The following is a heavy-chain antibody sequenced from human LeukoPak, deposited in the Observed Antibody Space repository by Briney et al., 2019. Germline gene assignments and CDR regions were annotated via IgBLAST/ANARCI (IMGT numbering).Heavy chain of an antibody. D-gene: IGHD3-10*01. V-gene: IGHV4-39*02. CDR1: GGSIGSSSYY. Sequence: SETLSLTCTVSGGSIGSSSYYWGWIRQPPGKGQEWIGSIFRTGSTYYTASLKSLVSISVDTSKNHFILNLTSVTAADTAVYFCARRVGFYGSGSLNYFDPWGQGILVSVSS. CDR3: ARRVGFYGSGSLNYFDP. J-gene: IGHJ5*01. CDR2: IFRTGST.